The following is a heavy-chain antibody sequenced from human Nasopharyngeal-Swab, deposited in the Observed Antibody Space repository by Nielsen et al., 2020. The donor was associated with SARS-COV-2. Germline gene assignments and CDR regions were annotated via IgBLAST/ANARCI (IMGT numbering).Heavy chain of an antibody. CDR1: GYSFTSYW. V-gene: IGHV5-51*01. D-gene: IGHD5-18*01. J-gene: IGHJ6*02. CDR2: THPGDSDT. CDR3: ARVRGFSYGNYYYGMDV. Sequence: GGSLRLSCKGSGYSFTSYWIGWVRQMPGKGLEWMGITHPGDSDTKYSPSFQGQVAISADKSMGTAYLQWSSLKASDTAMYYCARVRGFSYGNYYYGMDVWGQGTTVTVSS.